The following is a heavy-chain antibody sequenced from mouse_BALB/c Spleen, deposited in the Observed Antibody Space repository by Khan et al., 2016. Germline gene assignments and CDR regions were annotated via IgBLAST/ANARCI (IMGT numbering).Heavy chain of an antibody. D-gene: IGHD2-4*01. CDR2: ISYSGST. CDR1: GYSITSDYA. V-gene: IGHV3-2*02. CDR3: ASRGLRRGPWFAY. Sequence: EVQLQESGPGLVKPSQSLSLTCTVTGYSITSDYAWNWIRQFPGNKLEWMGYISYSGSTSYNPSLKSRISITRDTSKNQFFLQLNSVTTEDTATYYCASRGLRRGPWFAYWGQGTLVTVSA. J-gene: IGHJ3*01.